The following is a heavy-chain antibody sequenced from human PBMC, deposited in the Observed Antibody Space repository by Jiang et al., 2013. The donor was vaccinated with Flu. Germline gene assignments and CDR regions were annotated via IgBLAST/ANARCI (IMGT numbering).Heavy chain of an antibody. J-gene: IGHJ3*02. CDR1: SFNTHW. Sequence: SFNTHWIAWVRQVPGKGLEWLGIIYAGDSDSRYSPSFQGQVTISADKSISTAYLQWSSLKASDTAMYYCARPYKVGAANDAFDIWGQGTMVTVSS. V-gene: IGHV5-51*01. CDR2: IYAGDSDS. CDR3: ARPYKVGAANDAFDI. D-gene: IGHD1-26*01.